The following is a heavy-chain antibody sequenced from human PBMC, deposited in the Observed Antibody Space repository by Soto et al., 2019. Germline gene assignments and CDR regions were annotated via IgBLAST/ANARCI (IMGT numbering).Heavy chain of an antibody. D-gene: IGHD6-13*01. J-gene: IGHJ4*02. Sequence: EVQLLESGGGLVQPGGSLRLSCAASGFTFGSYAMSWVRQAPGKGLEWVSSIGAGYGTYYADSVKGRFTISRDNSKNTLYLQMNSLRAEDTAIYYCATPYRSSWFSPFDYWGQGSLVTVSS. V-gene: IGHV3-23*01. CDR1: GFTFGSYA. CDR3: ATPYRSSWFSPFDY. CDR2: IGAGYGT.